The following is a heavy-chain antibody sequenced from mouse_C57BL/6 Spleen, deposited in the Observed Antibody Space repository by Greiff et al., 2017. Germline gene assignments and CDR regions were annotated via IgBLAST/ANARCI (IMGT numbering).Heavy chain of an antibody. J-gene: IGHJ2*01. CDR2: IDPETGGT. V-gene: IGHV1-15*01. D-gene: IGHD2-4*01. CDR1: GYTFTAYE. Sequence: QVQLQQSGAELVRPGASVTLSCKASGYTFTAYEMHWVKQTPVHGLEWIGAIDPETGGTAYNQKFKGKAILTADKSSSTAYMELRSLTSEDSAVYYCTRSDDYDGFDYWGQGTTLTVSS. CDR3: TRSDDYDGFDY.